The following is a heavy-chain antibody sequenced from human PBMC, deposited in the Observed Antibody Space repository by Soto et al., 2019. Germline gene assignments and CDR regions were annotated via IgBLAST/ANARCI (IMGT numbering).Heavy chain of an antibody. Sequence: QLQLQESGPGLVKPSETLSLTCSVSDDSINSDKYYWGWIRQPPRKGLEWIGSIYYRVNAYYNLSLQTRVTIALDKSKSQFSLKLNSVTAADSSVYFCARLEGLATISYYFDFWGPGALVTVSS. J-gene: IGHJ4*02. V-gene: IGHV4-39*01. CDR1: DDSINSDKYY. CDR2: IYYRVNA. D-gene: IGHD3-9*01. CDR3: ARLEGLATISYYFDF.